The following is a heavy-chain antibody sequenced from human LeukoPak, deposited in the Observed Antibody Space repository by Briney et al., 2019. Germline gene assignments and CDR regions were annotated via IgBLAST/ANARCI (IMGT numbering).Heavy chain of an antibody. V-gene: IGHV1-69*05. D-gene: IGHD6-19*01. CDR3: ARLSRSGWYWDYFDY. Sequence: SVKVSCKASGGTLSSYAISWVRQAPGQGLEWMGGIIPIFGTANYAQKFQGRVTITTDESTSTAYMELSSLRSEDTAVYYCARLSRSGWYWDYFDYWGQGTLVTVSS. J-gene: IGHJ4*02. CDR1: GGTLSSYA. CDR2: IIPIFGTA.